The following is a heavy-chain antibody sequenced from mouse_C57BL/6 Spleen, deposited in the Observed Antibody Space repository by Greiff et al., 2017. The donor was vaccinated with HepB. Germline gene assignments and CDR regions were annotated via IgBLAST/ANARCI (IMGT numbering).Heavy chain of an antibody. V-gene: IGHV14-3*01. Sequence: VQLQQSVAELVRPGASVKLSCTASGFNIKNTYMHWVKQRPEQGLEWIGRIDPANGNTKYAPKFQGKATITADTSSNTAYLQLSSLTSEDTAIYYGARSLYYGSSPLYAMDYWGQGTSVTVSS. D-gene: IGHD1-1*01. CDR3: ARSLYYGSSPLYAMDY. CDR1: GFNIKNTY. J-gene: IGHJ4*01. CDR2: IDPANGNT.